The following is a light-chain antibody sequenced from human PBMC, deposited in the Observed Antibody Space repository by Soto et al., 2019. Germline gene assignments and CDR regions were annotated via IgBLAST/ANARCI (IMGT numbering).Light chain of an antibody. J-gene: IGKJ2*01. Sequence: IQMTQSPSSLSASVGDRVTITCRASQRITTNLNWYQQKPGEAPKLLISTSGTLQRGVPSRFSGSGSGTDFTLTITALQPEDFATYCCQQTYSTPYTFGQGTKLEIK. CDR1: QRITTN. CDR2: TSG. V-gene: IGKV1-39*01. CDR3: QQTYSTPYT.